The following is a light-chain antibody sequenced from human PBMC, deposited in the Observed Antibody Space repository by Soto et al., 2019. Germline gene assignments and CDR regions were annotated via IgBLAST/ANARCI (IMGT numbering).Light chain of an antibody. V-gene: IGLV1-40*01. CDR2: GNS. CDR3: QSYDSSLSAHVV. Sequence: QSVLTQPPSVSGAPGQRVTISCTGSSSNIGAGYDVHWYQQLPGPAPKLLIYGNSNRPSGVPDRFSGSKSGTSASLAITGLHAEDEADYYCQSYDSSLSAHVVFGGGTKLTVL. CDR1: SSNIGAGYD. J-gene: IGLJ2*01.